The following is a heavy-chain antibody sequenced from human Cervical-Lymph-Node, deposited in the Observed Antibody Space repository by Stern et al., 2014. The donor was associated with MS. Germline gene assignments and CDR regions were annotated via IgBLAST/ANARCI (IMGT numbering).Heavy chain of an antibody. CDR3: ARRGMDV. J-gene: IGHJ6*02. CDR1: GYSFNIYW. V-gene: IGHV5-51*01. CDR2: IYPDDSDT. Sequence: EVQLVASGAEVKQPGASLTISCKGFGYSFNIYWIPWVRQRPGHGLEWMGIIYPDDSDTGSSPSFQGHVTLSGDTSLSNAYLQWRSLKPSDAATYFCARRGMDVWGQGTSVTVSS.